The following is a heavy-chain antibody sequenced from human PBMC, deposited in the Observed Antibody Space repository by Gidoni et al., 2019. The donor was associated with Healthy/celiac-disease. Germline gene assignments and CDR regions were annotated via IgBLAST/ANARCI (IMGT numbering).Heavy chain of an antibody. J-gene: IGHJ4*02. V-gene: IGHV3-74*01. Sequence: EVQLVESGGGLVQPGGSLSLSCAASGFPFSSYWMHWVRQAPGKGLVWVSRINSDGSSTSYADSVKGRFTISRDNAKNTLYLQMNSLRAEDTAVYYCARGYCSGGSCYVDYWGQGTLVTVSS. CDR2: INSDGSST. CDR1: GFPFSSYW. CDR3: ARGYCSGGSCYVDY. D-gene: IGHD2-15*01.